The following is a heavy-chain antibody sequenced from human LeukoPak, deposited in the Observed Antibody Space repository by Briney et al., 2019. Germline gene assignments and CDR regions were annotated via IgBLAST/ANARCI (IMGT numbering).Heavy chain of an antibody. CDR2: ISGSGSHT. Sequence: GGSLRLSCALSGSTFSGYTLHWVRQAPGRGLEWVSSISGSGSHTYYADSLKGRFIISRDNTENSLYLQMNSLGPEDTAVYYCAKDRALVSSSSLDIWGQGTMVTVSS. CDR3: AKDRALVSSSSLDI. V-gene: IGHV3-21*06. CDR1: GSTFSGYT. J-gene: IGHJ3*02. D-gene: IGHD6-13*01.